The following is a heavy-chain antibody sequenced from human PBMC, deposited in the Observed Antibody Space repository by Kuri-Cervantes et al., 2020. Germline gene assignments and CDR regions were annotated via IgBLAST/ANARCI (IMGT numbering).Heavy chain of an antibody. V-gene: IGHV3-21*01. J-gene: IGHJ3*02. CDR3: AIQRTTVKTWDAFDI. Sequence: GGSLRLSCAAPGFTFSSYSMNWVRQAPGKGLEWVSSISSSSSYIYYADSVKGRFTISRDNSKNTMFLQMNSLRPEDTAVYYCAIQRTTVKTWDAFDIWGQGTTVTVSS. CDR1: GFTFSSYS. CDR2: ISSSSSYI. D-gene: IGHD4-17*01.